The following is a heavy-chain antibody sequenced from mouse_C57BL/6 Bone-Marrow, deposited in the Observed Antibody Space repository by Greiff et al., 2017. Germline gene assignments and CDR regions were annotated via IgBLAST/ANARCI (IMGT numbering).Heavy chain of an antibody. CDR2: ISDGGSYT. J-gene: IGHJ4*01. Sequence: EVQLVESGGGLVKPGGSLKLSCAASGFTFSSYAMSWVRQTPEKRLEWVATISDGGSYTYYPDNVKGRFTISRDNAKNNLYLQMSHLKSEDTAMYYCARRVVYAMDYWGQGTSVTVSS. CDR3: ARRVVYAMDY. D-gene: IGHD1-1*01. V-gene: IGHV5-4*01. CDR1: GFTFSSYA.